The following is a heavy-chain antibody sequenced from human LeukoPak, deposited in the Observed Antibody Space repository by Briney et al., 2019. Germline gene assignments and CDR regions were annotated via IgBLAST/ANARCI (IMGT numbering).Heavy chain of an antibody. CDR2: IYHSGST. D-gene: IGHD4-23*01. CDR1: GGSISSHY. CDR3: ARVATVVTTALYYFDY. Sequence: PSETLSLTCTVSGGSISSHYWSWIRQPPGKGLEWIGYIYHSGSTNYNPSLKSRVTISVDTSKNQFSLELSSVTAADTAVYYCARVATVVTTALYYFDYWGQGTLVTVSS. J-gene: IGHJ4*02. V-gene: IGHV4-59*11.